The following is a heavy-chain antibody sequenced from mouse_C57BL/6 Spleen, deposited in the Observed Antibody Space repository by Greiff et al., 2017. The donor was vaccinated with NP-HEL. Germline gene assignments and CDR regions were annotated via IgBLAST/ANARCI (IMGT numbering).Heavy chain of an antibody. V-gene: IGHV1-59*01. CDR2: IDPSDSYT. CDR1: GYTFTSYW. CDR3: ARLDTTEAWFAY. J-gene: IGHJ3*01. Sequence: QVQLQQPGAELVRPGTSVKLSCKASGYTFTSYWMHWVKPRPGQGLEWIGVIDPSDSYTNYNQQFKGKATFTVDTSSSTAYMQLSSLTAEDSAVYYGARLDTTEAWFAYWGQGTLVTVSA. D-gene: IGHD2-2*01.